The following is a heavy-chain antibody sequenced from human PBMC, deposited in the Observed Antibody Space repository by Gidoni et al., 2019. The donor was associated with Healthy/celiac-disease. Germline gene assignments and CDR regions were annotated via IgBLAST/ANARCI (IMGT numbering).Heavy chain of an antibody. CDR3: ARDLIAVASSEYYYYYYGMDV. V-gene: IGHV3-66*02. CDR2: IYSGGST. Sequence: EVQLVESGGGLVQPGGSLRLSCAASGFTVSSNYMSWVRQAPGKGLEWVSVIYSGGSTYYADSVKGRFTISRDNSKNTLYLQMNSLRAEDTAVYYCARDLIAVASSEYYYYYYGMDVWGQGTTVTVSS. CDR1: GFTVSSNY. J-gene: IGHJ6*02. D-gene: IGHD6-19*01.